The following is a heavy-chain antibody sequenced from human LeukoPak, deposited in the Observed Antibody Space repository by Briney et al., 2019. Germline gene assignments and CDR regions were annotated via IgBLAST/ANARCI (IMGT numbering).Heavy chain of an antibody. V-gene: IGHV3-23*01. CDR3: AKDVGTLLIYYGMDV. CDR1: GYILNIYA. D-gene: IGHD2-15*01. CDR2: IRGSGGST. J-gene: IGHJ6*02. Sequence: GVSLRLFCAASGYILNIYAMSWVRDAPGKGLEGVSAIRGSGGSTYYAESVKGRFTISRDNSKNTLYLQMNSLRAEDTAVYDCAKDVGTLLIYYGMDVWGQGTTVTVSS.